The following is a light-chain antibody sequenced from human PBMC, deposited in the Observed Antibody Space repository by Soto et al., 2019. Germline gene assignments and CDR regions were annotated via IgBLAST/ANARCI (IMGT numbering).Light chain of an antibody. J-gene: IGKJ5*01. CDR1: QSVSSSY. CDR3: QQYGSSPRNT. V-gene: IGKV3-20*01. Sequence: EIVLTQSPGTLSLSQGERATLSCRASQSVSSSYLAWYQQKPGQAPRLLIYGASSRATGIPDRFSGSGSGTDFTLTISRLEPEDVAGYYCQQYGSSPRNTFGQGTRLEIK. CDR2: GAS.